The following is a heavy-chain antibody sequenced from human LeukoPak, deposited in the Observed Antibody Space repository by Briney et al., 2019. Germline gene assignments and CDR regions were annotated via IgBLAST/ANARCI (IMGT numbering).Heavy chain of an antibody. CDR2: IYYSGST. J-gene: IGHJ6*02. V-gene: IGHV4-59*01. Sequence: PSETLSLTCAVYGGTFSDYYWSWIRQPPGKGLEWIGYIYYSGSTNYNPSLKSRVTISVDTSKNQFSLKLSSVTAADTAVYYCASYYYGLDVWGQGTTVTVSS. CDR1: GGTFSDYY. CDR3: ASYYYGLDV.